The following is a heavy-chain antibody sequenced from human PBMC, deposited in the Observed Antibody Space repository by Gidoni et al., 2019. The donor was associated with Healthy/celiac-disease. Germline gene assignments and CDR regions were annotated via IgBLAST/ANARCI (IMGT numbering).Heavy chain of an antibody. D-gene: IGHD2-21*02. CDR2: ISYDGSNK. Sequence: QVQLVESGGGVVQPGRSLRLSCAASGFTFSSYGMHWVRQAPGKGLEWVAVISYDGSNKYYADSVKGRFTISRDNSKNTLYLQMNSLRAEDTAVYYCAKALHDFYYYYGMDVWGQGTTVTVSS. V-gene: IGHV3-30*18. J-gene: IGHJ6*02. CDR3: AKALHDFYYYYGMDV. CDR1: GFTFSSYG.